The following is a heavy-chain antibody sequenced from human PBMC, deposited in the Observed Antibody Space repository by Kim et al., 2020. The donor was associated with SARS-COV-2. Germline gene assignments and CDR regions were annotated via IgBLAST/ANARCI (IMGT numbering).Heavy chain of an antibody. CDR3: ARDYDSSGYYLDF. CDR1: GDSISSGNYY. CDR2: IYYSGTT. J-gene: IGHJ4*02. V-gene: IGHV4-31*03. Sequence: SETLSLTCNVSGDSISSGNYYWIWIRQHPGKGLEWIGYIYYSGTTYYNPSLKSRVSISVDTSKNQFSLKLTSVTAADTAVYYCARDYDSSGYYLDFWGQGTLITVSS. D-gene: IGHD3-22*01.